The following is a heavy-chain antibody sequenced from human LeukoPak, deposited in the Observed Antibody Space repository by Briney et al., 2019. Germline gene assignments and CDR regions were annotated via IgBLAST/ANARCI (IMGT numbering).Heavy chain of an antibody. V-gene: IGHV4-39*01. J-gene: IGHJ3*02. D-gene: IGHD5-18*01. CDR1: GGSISSSSYY. CDR3: ASPGRGYPSDAFDI. CDR2: IYYSGST. Sequence: SETLSLTCTVSGGSISSSSYYWGWIRQPPGKGLEWIGSIYYSGSTYYNPSLKSRVTISVDTSKNQFSLKLSSVTAADTAVYYCASPGRGYPSDAFDIWGQGTMVTVSS.